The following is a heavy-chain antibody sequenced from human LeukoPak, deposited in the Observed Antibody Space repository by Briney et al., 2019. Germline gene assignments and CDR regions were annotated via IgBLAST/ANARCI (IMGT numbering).Heavy chain of an antibody. CDR3: ARDSYLTIAAAGTRYFQH. D-gene: IGHD6-13*01. CDR2: ISAYNGNT. Sequence: GASVKVSFKASGYTFTSYGISWVRQAPGQGLEWMGWISAYNGNTNYAQKLQGRVTMTTDTSTSTAYMELRSLRSDDTAVYYCARDSYLTIAAAGTRYFQHWGQGTLVTVSS. V-gene: IGHV1-18*01. J-gene: IGHJ1*01. CDR1: GYTFTSYG.